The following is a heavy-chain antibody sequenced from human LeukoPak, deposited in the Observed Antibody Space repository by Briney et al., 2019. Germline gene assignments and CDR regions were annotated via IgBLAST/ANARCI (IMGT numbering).Heavy chain of an antibody. D-gene: IGHD6-13*01. Sequence: GGSLRLSCAASGFTFSSFGMHWVRQAPGKGLEWVAAIWYDASNKYYADSVKGRFTISRDTSKNTLYLQMNTLRDDDTAVYYCVRGVGVSRFNYLDSWGQGTLVIVSS. CDR1: GFTFSSFG. CDR2: IWYDASNK. J-gene: IGHJ4*02. CDR3: VRGVGVSRFNYLDS. V-gene: IGHV3-33*01.